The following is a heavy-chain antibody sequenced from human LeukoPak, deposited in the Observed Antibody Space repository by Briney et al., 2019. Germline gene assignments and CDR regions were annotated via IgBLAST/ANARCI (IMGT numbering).Heavy chain of an antibody. J-gene: IGHJ4*02. CDR3: VRAAAGDY. D-gene: IGHD6-13*01. V-gene: IGHV3-66*01. CDR2: LSNGGVT. Sequence: GGSLRLSCAASGFTVSDNYMTWVRQAPGKGLEWVSVLSNGGVTCYADSVKGRFTISRDDSKNSLYLQMNSLRVEDTAVYYCVRAAAGDYWGQGTLVTVSS. CDR1: GFTVSDNY.